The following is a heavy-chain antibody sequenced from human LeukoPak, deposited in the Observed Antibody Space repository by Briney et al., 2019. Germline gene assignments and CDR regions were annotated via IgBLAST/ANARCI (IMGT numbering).Heavy chain of an antibody. V-gene: IGHV3-66*01. D-gene: IGHD4-17*01. CDR3: ARGGYDGDYRRWYFDL. CDR1: GFTVSSNY. J-gene: IGHJ2*01. CDR2: IYSGGST. Sequence: QAGGSLRLSCAASGFTVSSNYMSWVRQAPGKGLEWVSIIYSGGSTYYADSVKGRFTISRDNSENTLYLQMNSLRAEDTAVYYCARGGYDGDYRRWYFDLWGRGTLVTVSS.